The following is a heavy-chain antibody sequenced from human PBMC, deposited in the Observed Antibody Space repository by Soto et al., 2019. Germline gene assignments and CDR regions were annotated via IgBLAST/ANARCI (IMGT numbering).Heavy chain of an antibody. CDR1: GGSIPSGGYY. Sequence: QVQMQESGPGLVKPSQTLSLTCSVSGGSIPSGGYYWTWIRQHPEKGLEWIVYIYYTGSTHYNPSLRSRVTISRDTSKNQFSLRLSSVTAADTAVYYCARAGDYTDYFRFDPWGQGTLVTVSS. D-gene: IGHD4-17*01. CDR3: ARAGDYTDYFRFDP. CDR2: IYYTGST. V-gene: IGHV4-31*03. J-gene: IGHJ5*02.